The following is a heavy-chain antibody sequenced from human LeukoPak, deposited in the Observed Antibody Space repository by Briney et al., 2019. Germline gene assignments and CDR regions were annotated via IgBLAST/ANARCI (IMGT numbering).Heavy chain of an antibody. D-gene: IGHD3-22*01. CDR2: FDPEDGET. CDR1: GYTLTELS. Sequence: ASVKVSCKVSGYTLTELSMHWVRQAPGKGLEWMGGFDPEDGETIYAQKFQGRVTMTEDTSTDTAYMELSSLRSEDTAVCYCATSSITMIVVPHYQYYFDYWGQGTLVTVSS. CDR3: ATSSITMIVVPHYQYYFDY. V-gene: IGHV1-24*01. J-gene: IGHJ4*02.